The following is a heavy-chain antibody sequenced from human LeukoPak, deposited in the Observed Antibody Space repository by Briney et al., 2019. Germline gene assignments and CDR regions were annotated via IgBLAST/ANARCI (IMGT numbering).Heavy chain of an antibody. CDR2: IDPSSGGT. D-gene: IGHD6-13*01. J-gene: IGHJ4*02. V-gene: IGHV1-2*02. CDR1: GYTFTGHY. Sequence: ASVKVSCKASGYTFTGHYVHWVRQAPGQGLEWMGWIDPSSGGTTSAQKFQGRVTMARDTSITTVYMELSSLTSDDTAIYFCARDRIAPAGSIIDYWGQGTLVTVSS. CDR3: ARDRIAPAGSIIDY.